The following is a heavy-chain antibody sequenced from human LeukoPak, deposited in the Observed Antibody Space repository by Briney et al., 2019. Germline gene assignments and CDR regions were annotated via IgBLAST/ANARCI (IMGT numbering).Heavy chain of an antibody. Sequence: GGSLRLSCSASGFSFDEYTLHWVRQAPGKGLGVVPSINSRRRYIYYADSGKGRFTISRDNAKNSLYLQMNSLRAEDTAVYYCARVRGRGNVETKYGMDVWGQGTTVTVSS. CDR1: GFSFDEYT. CDR3: ARVRGRGNVETKYGMDV. J-gene: IGHJ6*02. V-gene: IGHV3-21*01. D-gene: IGHD4-23*01. CDR2: INSRRRYI.